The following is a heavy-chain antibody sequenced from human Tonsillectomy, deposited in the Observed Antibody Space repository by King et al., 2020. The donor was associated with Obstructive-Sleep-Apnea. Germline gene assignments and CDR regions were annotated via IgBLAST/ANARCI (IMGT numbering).Heavy chain of an antibody. V-gene: IGHV3-30*04. CDR3: ARAHAPLYGFGELYSWFDP. CDR1: GFTFSSYA. D-gene: IGHD3-10*01. J-gene: IGHJ5*02. CDR2: ISYDGGNK. Sequence: QLVQSGGGVVQPGRSLRLSCAASGFTFSSYAMHWVRQAPGKGLEWVAVISYDGGNKYYGDSVKGRFTISRDNSKNTLYLQMNSLRAEDTAVYYCARAHAPLYGFGELYSWFDPWGQGTLVTVSS.